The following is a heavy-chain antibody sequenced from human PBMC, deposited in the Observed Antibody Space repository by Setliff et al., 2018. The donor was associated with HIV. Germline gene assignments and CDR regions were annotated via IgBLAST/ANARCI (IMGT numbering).Heavy chain of an antibody. D-gene: IGHD3-10*01. J-gene: IGHJ2*01. CDR3: ARDDHYYDSGSYYSDWYFDL. V-gene: IGHV1-69*13. Sequence: WASVKVSCKASGGTFSNYAISWVRQAPGQGLEWMGGIIPIFGSTKYAQKFQGRVTITADESTSTADMELSSLRFEDTAVYYCARDDHYYDSGSYYSDWYFDLWGRGTLVTVSS. CDR2: IIPIFGST. CDR1: GGTFSNYA.